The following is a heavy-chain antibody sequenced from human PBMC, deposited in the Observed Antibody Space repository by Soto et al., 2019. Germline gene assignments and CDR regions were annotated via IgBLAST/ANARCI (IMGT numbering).Heavy chain of an antibody. V-gene: IGHV4-59*08. CDR2: IYYSGST. CDR1: GGSFISYY. CDR3: ARRYGVYFDY. D-gene: IGHD4-17*01. J-gene: IGHJ4*02. Sequence: PSETLSLTCAVYGGSFISYYWSWILQPPGKGLEWIGYIYYSGSTNYNPSLKSRVTISVDTSKNQFSLKLSSVTAADTAVYYCARRYGVYFDYWGQGTLVTVSS.